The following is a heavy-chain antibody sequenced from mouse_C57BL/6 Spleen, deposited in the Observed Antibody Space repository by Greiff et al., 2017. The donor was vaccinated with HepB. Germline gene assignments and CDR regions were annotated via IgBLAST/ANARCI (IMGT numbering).Heavy chain of an antibody. CDR1: GFSLTSYG. CDR3: ARTAQPYAMDY. J-gene: IGHJ4*01. CDR2: IWSGGST. D-gene: IGHD3-2*02. Sequence: QVQLQQSGPGLVQPSQSLSITCTVSGFSLTSYGVHWVRQSPGKGLEWLGVIWSGGSTDYNAAFISRLSISKANSKSQVVFTMNSLQADDTAIYYCARTAQPYAMDYWGQGTSVTVSS. V-gene: IGHV2-2*01.